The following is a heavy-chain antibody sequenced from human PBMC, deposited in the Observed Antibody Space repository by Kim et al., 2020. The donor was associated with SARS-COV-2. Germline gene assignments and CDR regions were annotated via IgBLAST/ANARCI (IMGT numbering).Heavy chain of an antibody. Sequence: GNTYYNPSPKSRVTLSIDASTNHFSRRLNSVTAADTAIYYCARDQGLGFDYWGQGTLVTVSS. D-gene: IGHD7-27*01. V-gene: IGHV4-39*07. CDR3: ARDQGLGFDY. CDR2: GNT. J-gene: IGHJ4*02.